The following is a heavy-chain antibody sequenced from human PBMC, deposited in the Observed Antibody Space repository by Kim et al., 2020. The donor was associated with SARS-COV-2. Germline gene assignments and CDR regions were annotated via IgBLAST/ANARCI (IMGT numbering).Heavy chain of an antibody. CDR1: GGSFSGYY. Sequence: SETLSLTCAVYGGSFSGYYWSWIRQPPGKGLEWIGEINHSGSTNYNPSLKSRVTISVDTSKNQFSLKLSSVTAADTAVYYCARADYDYVCGSYRLAWFDPWGQGTLVTVSS. V-gene: IGHV4-34*01. J-gene: IGHJ5*02. CDR2: INHSGST. CDR3: ARADYDYVCGSYRLAWFDP. D-gene: IGHD3-16*02.